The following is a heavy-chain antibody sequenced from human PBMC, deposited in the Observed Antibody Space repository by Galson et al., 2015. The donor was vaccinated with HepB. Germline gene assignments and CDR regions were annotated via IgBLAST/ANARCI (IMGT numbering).Heavy chain of an antibody. V-gene: IGHV4-59*01. J-gene: IGHJ4*02. CDR1: GGSISSYY. D-gene: IGHD1-26*01. Sequence: VSGGSISSYYWSWIRQPPGKGLEWIGYIYYSGSTNYNPSLKSRVTISVDTSKNQFSLKLSSVTAADTAVYYCARDSGLGHGGPFHYWGQGTLVTVSS. CDR3: ARDSGLGHGGPFHY. CDR2: IYYSGST.